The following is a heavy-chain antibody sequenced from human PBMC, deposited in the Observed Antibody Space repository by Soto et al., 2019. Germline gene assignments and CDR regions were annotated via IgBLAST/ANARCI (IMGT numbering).Heavy chain of an antibody. D-gene: IGHD2-15*01. CDR1: GFTFSSYG. Sequence: QVQLVESGGGVVQPGRSLRLSCAASGFTFSSYGMHWVRQAPGKGLEWVAVISYDGSNKYYADSVKGRFTISRDNSKNTLYLQMNSLRAEDMAVYYCAKDSKDIVGWFDPWGQGTLVTVSS. V-gene: IGHV3-30*18. CDR2: ISYDGSNK. J-gene: IGHJ5*02. CDR3: AKDSKDIVGWFDP.